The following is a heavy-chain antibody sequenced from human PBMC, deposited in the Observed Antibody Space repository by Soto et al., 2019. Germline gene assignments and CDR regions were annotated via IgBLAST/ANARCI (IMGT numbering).Heavy chain of an antibody. CDR2: IYYSGST. J-gene: IGHJ4*02. CDR3: ARRPIGPNTQPFDY. V-gene: IGHV4-59*01. CDR1: GGSISSYY. D-gene: IGHD2-2*01. Sequence: SETLSLTCTVSGGSISSYYWSWIRQPPGKGLEWIGYIYYSGSTNYNPSLKSRVTIPVDTSKNQFSLKLSTVTSADTAVYYCARRPIGPNTQPFDYWGQGTLVTVSS.